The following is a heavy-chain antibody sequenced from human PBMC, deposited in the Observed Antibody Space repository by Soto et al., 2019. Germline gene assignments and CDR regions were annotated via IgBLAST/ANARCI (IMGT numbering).Heavy chain of an antibody. CDR1: GGSISSGDYY. J-gene: IGHJ5*02. CDR2: IYYSGST. Sequence: QVQLQESGPGLVKPSQTLSLTCTVSGGSISSGDYYWSWLRQHPGKGLEWIGYIYYSGSTYYNPSLRSRVTIAVDTSKNQFSVRLNSVTAADTAVYYCARWWSGSRQGFDPWGQGTLVTVSS. CDR3: ARWWSGSRQGFDP. D-gene: IGHD3-3*01. V-gene: IGHV4-31*03.